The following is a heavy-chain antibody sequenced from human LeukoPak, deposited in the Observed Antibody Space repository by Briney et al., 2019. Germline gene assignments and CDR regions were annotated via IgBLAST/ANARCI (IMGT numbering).Heavy chain of an antibody. CDR3: ARDGGPTGVLNFDY. D-gene: IGHD3-3*01. V-gene: IGHV6-1*01. J-gene: IGHJ4*02. CDR1: GDFVSSSSAA. CDR2: TYLRSRWYH. Sequence: SQTLSLTCAISGDFVSSSSAAWNWVRQSQSRGLEWLGRTYLRSRWYHDFAESVKDRITINADTSKNEFSLQLNSVTPEDTAVYYCARDGGPTGVLNFDYWGQGTLVTVSS.